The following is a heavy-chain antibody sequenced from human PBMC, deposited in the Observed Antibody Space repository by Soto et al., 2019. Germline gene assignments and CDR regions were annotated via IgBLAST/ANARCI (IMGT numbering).Heavy chain of an antibody. CDR2: ISGNGGNT. Sequence: EVQLLESGGGFIQAGGSLRLSCVASGFTFSNYAMAWVRQAPGKGLEWVSTISGNGGNTHYPDSVKGRFTISRDNSKNTLYLQMDSLRAEDTAVYYCAKDVRGPMFDCWGQGALVTVSS. J-gene: IGHJ4*02. CDR3: AKDVRGPMFDC. V-gene: IGHV3-23*01. CDR1: GFTFSNYA.